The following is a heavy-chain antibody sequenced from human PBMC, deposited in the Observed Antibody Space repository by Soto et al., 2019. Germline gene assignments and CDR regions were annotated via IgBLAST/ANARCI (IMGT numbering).Heavy chain of an antibody. J-gene: IGHJ4*02. CDR1: GFSISTTGMV. D-gene: IGHD1-1*01. Sequence: QITLKESGPSLMKPTQTFTLTCTFSGFSISTTGMVVGWLRQPPRKALEWISFIYWHDDNRYNPSLKSRLTFNKDTTKNQVVLTMTNLDAIDTATYDSAHRTTDNSVDYWRQGNLVTVYS. V-gene: IGHV2-5*01. CDR3: AHRTTDNSVDY. CDR2: IYWHDDN.